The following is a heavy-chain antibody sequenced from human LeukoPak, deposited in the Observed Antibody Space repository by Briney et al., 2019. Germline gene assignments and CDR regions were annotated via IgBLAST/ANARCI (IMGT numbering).Heavy chain of an antibody. J-gene: IGHJ5*02. D-gene: IGHD1-1*01. CDR3: ARDGGGTGTTWWFDP. Sequence: SETLSLTCVVSGDSITRSEYYWDWIRQPPGKGLEWIGSIYYSGATYYSGSLKSRATISVDTIKNQFSLELSSVTAADTAVYYCARDGGGTGTTWWFDPWGQGTLVTVSS. CDR2: IYYSGAT. CDR1: GDSITRSEYY. V-gene: IGHV4-39*07.